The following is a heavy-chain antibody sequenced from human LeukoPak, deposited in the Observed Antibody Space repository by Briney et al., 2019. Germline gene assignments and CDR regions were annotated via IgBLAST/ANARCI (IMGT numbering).Heavy chain of an antibody. V-gene: IGHV4-38-2*02. CDR3: ARRRDGYNEDFFDY. J-gene: IGHJ4*02. CDR2: IYHSGST. Sequence: KPSETLSLTCTVSGYSISSGYFWGWIRQPPGKGLEWIGTIYHSGSTYYNASLKSRVTISVDTSRNQFSLKLSSVTAADTAVYYCARRRDGYNEDFFDYWGQGTLVTVSS. CDR1: GYSISSGYF. D-gene: IGHD5-24*01.